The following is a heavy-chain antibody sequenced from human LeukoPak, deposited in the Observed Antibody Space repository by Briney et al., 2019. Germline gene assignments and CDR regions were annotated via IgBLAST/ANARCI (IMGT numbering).Heavy chain of an antibody. CDR3: ATVGSGATVLDSFDY. V-gene: IGHV3-21*06. CDR2: VSSGGGNP. Sequence: PGGSLRLSCAASGFTFSSYSMNWVRQAPGNGLEWVSIVSSGGGNPFYVDSVKGRFTISRDNANNLLYLQMNSLRVEDTAVYYCATVGSGATVLDSFDYWGQGTLVTVYS. CDR1: GFTFSSYS. J-gene: IGHJ4*02. D-gene: IGHD3/OR15-3a*01.